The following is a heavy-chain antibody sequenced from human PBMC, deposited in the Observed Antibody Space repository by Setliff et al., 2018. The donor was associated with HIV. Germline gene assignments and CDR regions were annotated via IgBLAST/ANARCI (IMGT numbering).Heavy chain of an antibody. CDR2: VSGSGTT. D-gene: IGHD4-17*01. J-gene: IGHJ5*02. V-gene: IGHV4-4*07. CDR3: AREGSEAVDYEANWFDP. Sequence: KPSETLSLTCSVSGGSIRSYSWSWIRQPAGKDLEWIGRVSGSGTTNYNASLKSRVTMSVDTSKNHFSLKLSSVTAADTAMYYCAREGSEAVDYEANWFDPWGQGTQVTVSS. CDR1: GGSIRSYS.